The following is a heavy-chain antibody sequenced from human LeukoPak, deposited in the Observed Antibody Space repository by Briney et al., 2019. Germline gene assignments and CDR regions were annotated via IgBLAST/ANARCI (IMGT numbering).Heavy chain of an antibody. Sequence: PSETLSLTCTVSGGSISSYYWSWIRQPAGKGLEWIGRIYTSGSTNYNPSLKSRVTMSVDTSKTQFSLKLSSVAAADTAVYYCARDKKVRGYDDMDVWGQGTTVTVSS. CDR3: ARDKKVRGYDDMDV. J-gene: IGHJ6*02. V-gene: IGHV4-4*07. CDR2: IYTSGST. CDR1: GGSISSYY. D-gene: IGHD3-10*01.